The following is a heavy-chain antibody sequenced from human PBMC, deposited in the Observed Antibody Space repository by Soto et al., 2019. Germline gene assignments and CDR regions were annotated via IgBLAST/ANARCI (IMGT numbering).Heavy chain of an antibody. V-gene: IGHV4-39*01. D-gene: IGHD6-13*01. J-gene: IGHJ6*02. CDR3: AIIAAAGSYYYYYGMDV. CDR2: IYYSGST. CDR1: GGSISSSSYY. Sequence: QLQLQESGPGLVKPSETLSLTCTVSGGSISSSSYYWGWIRQPPGKGLEWIGSIYYSGSTYYNPSLKSRVTISVDTSKNQFSLKLSSVTAADTAVYYCAIIAAAGSYYYYYGMDVWGQGTTVTVSS.